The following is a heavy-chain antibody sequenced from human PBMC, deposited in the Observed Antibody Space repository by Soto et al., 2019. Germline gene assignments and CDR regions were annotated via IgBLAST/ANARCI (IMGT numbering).Heavy chain of an antibody. CDR3: ARESPPCDYHYGMDV. V-gene: IGHV4-59*01. J-gene: IGHJ6*02. CDR1: GGSISSYY. CDR2: IYYSGST. Sequence: SETLSLTCTGSGGSISSYYWSWIRQPPGKGLEWIGYIYYSGSTNYNPSLKSRFTISVDTSKNQFSLKLSSVTAADTAVYYCARESPPCDYHYGMDVWGQGTTVTGSS.